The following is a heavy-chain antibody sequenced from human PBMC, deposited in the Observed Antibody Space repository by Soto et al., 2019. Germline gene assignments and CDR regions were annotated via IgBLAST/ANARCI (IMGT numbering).Heavy chain of an antibody. J-gene: IGHJ6*02. D-gene: IGHD6-13*01. CDR3: ARDKWRAGAGGYYGMDV. CDR2: IYHSGST. Sequence: SEILSLTCAVSGDSISSGGNSWSWIRQPPGKGLEWVGYIYHSGSTYYNPSLKSRVTISLDRSKNQLSLKLTSVTAADTAVYYCARDKWRAGAGGYYGMDVWGQGTTVTVSS. CDR1: GDSISSGGNS. V-gene: IGHV4-30-2*01.